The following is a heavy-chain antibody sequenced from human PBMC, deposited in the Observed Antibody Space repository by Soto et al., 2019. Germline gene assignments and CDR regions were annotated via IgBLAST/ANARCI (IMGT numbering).Heavy chain of an antibody. J-gene: IGHJ4*02. CDR2: IYYSGST. Sequence: QVQLQESGPGLVKPSQTLSLTCTVSGGSISSGGYYWSWIRQHPGKGLEWIGYIYYSGSTYYNPSLKSRVTISVDTSKNQFSLKLSSVTAADTAVYYCARDLSYDYVWGSYRYTGYFDYWGQGTLVTVSS. D-gene: IGHD3-16*02. CDR1: GGSISSGGYY. CDR3: ARDLSYDYVWGSYRYTGYFDY. V-gene: IGHV4-31*03.